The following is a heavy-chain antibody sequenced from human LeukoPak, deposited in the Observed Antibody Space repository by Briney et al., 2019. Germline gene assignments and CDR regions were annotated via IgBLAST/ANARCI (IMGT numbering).Heavy chain of an antibody. CDR3: ARDLNKQFRD. CDR1: GFTFSDYS. V-gene: IGHV3-48*01. J-gene: IGHJ4*02. CDR2: ISSSSTTI. D-gene: IGHD5-24*01. Sequence: PGGSLRLSCAASGFTFSDYSINWVRQAPGKGLEWISYISSSSTTIYYADSVKGRFTISRDNAKNSLFLKMNSLRAEDTAVYYCARDLNKQFRDWGQGTLVTVSS.